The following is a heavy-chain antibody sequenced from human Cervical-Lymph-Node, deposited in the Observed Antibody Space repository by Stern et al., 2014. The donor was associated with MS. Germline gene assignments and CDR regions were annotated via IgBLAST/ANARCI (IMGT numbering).Heavy chain of an antibody. CDR1: GGSLTTYS. CDR2: IIPMLRTA. CDR3: ASPTVGGYYPYGTDV. Sequence: QVQLVQSGAEVKKPGSSVKVSCTGSGGSLTTYSISWVRQAPGQGLEWMGGIIPMLRTANYAQTLQGRVTITADASTNTAYMELRSLRSEDTTVYYCASPTVGGYYPYGTDVWGQGTTVTVFS. J-gene: IGHJ6*01. V-gene: IGHV1-69*01.